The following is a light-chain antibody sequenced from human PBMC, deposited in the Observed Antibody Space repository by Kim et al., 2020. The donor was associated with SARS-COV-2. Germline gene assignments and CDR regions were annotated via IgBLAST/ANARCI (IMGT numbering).Light chain of an antibody. V-gene: IGKV1-12*01. CDR3: QQAYSFPLT. J-gene: IGKJ4*01. Sequence: AAVGNRVTITCLASQGISNWLAWYQQKPGKAPKLLIYDASSLQSGVPPRFSGSGSGTDFTLTISSLLPEDLATYYCQQAYSFPLTFGGGTKVDIK. CDR1: QGISNW. CDR2: DAS.